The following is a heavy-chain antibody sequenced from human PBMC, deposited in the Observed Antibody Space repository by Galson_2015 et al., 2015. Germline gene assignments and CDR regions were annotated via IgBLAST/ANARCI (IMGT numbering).Heavy chain of an antibody. V-gene: IGHV1-69*13. Sequence: SVKVSCKASGGTFSSYAISWVRQAPGQGLEWMGGIIPIFGTANYAQKFQGRVPITVDESTSTAYMELSSLRSEDTAVYYCARDACSSTSCYVRGHAFDIWGQGTMVTVSS. CDR2: IIPIFGTA. J-gene: IGHJ3*02. CDR1: GGTFSSYA. D-gene: IGHD2-2*01. CDR3: ARDACSSTSCYVRGHAFDI.